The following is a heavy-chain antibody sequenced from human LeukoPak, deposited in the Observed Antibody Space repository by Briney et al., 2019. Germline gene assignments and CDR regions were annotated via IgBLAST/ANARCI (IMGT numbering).Heavy chain of an antibody. V-gene: IGHV1-24*01. CDR2: FDPEDGET. Sequence: GASVKVSCKASGYTFTGYYMHWVRQAPGKGLEWMGGFDPEDGETIYAQKFQGRVTMTEDTSTDTAYMELSSLRSEDTAVYYCATNTWVGGGNAFDIWGQGTMVTVSS. J-gene: IGHJ3*02. D-gene: IGHD3-16*01. CDR1: GYTFTGYY. CDR3: ATNTWVGGGNAFDI.